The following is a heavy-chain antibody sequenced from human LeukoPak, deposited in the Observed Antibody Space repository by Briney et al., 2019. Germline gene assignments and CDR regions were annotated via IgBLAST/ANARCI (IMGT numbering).Heavy chain of an antibody. V-gene: IGHV3-23*01. D-gene: IGHD6-13*01. CDR3: AKAQQQLVLSYFDY. CDR2: ISGSGGST. CDR1: GFTFSSYA. J-gene: IGHJ4*02. Sequence: PGGSLRLSCAASGFTFSSYAMSWVRQAPGKGLEWVSAISGSGGSTYYADSVKGRLTISRDNSKNTLYLQMNSLRAEDTAVYYCAKAQQQLVLSYFDYWGQGTLVTVSS.